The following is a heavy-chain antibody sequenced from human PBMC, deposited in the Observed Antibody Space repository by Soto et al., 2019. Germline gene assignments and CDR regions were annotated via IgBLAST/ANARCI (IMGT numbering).Heavy chain of an antibody. V-gene: IGHV1-69*13. Sequence: SVKVSCKASGGTFSSYAISWVRQAPGQGLEWMGGIIPIFGTANYAQKFQGRVTITADESTSTAYMELSSLRSEDTAVYYCARDQYPRLVNGYKDDAFDIWGQGTMVTVSS. J-gene: IGHJ3*02. D-gene: IGHD5-12*01. CDR2: IIPIFGTA. CDR1: GGTFSSYA. CDR3: ARDQYPRLVNGYKDDAFDI.